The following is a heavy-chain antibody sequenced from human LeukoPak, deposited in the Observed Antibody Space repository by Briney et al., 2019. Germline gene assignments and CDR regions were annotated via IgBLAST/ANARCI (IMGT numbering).Heavy chain of an antibody. CDR1: GGSISSGSYY. J-gene: IGHJ4*02. D-gene: IGHD3-3*01. Sequence: SETLSLTCTVSGGSISSGSYYWSWIRQPAGKGLEWIGRIYTSGSTNYNPSLKSRVTISVDTSKDQFSLKLSSVTAADTAVYYCARDLPYDFRSDYWGQGTLVTVSS. CDR3: ARDLPYDFRSDY. V-gene: IGHV4-61*02. CDR2: IYTSGST.